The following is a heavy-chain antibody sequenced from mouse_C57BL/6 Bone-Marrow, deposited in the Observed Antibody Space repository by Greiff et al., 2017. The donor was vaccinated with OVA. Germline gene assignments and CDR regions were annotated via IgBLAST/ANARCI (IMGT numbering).Heavy chain of an antibody. CDR2: IYPRDGST. Sequence: QVQLQQSGPELVKPGASVKLSCKASGYTFTSYDINWVKQRPGQGLEWIGWIYPRDGSTKYNEKFKGKATLTVDTSSSTAYMELHSLTSEDSAVYFCARSRYYGGSYFDYWGQGTTLTVSS. D-gene: IGHD1-1*01. CDR1: GYTFTSYD. V-gene: IGHV1-85*01. CDR3: ARSRYYGGSYFDY. J-gene: IGHJ2*01.